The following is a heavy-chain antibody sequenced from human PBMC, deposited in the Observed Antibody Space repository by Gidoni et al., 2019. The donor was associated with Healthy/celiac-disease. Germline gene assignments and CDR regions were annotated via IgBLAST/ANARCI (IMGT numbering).Heavy chain of an antibody. CDR3: ARVRTGTVVGDAFDI. J-gene: IGHJ3*02. Sequence: QVKLQESGPGLVKPSATLSLTCTVSGGSISSYYWTWIRQPPGKGVEWIGYIYNSGSTDYNPSLTSRVTISVDTSKNQLSLKVRSVSAADTAVYYGARVRTGTVVGDAFDIWGQGTMVTVSS. CDR2: IYNSGST. D-gene: IGHD1-1*01. CDR1: GGSISSYY. V-gene: IGHV4-59*01.